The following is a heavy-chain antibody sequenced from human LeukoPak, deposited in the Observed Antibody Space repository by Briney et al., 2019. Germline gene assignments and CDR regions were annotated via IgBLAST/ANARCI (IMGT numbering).Heavy chain of an antibody. CDR2: ISSDGNDQ. V-gene: IGHV3-30-3*01. J-gene: IGHJ4*02. Sequence: PGGSLRLSCAASGFTFNRYAIHWVRQAPGKGLEWVTVISSDGNDQHYADSVKGRFTISRDNYKNTVFLQMNSLRIEDTAVYYCARERGAGLSSSWVDYWGQGTLVTVSS. CDR3: ARERGAGLSSSWVDY. CDR1: GFTFNRYA. D-gene: IGHD6-13*01.